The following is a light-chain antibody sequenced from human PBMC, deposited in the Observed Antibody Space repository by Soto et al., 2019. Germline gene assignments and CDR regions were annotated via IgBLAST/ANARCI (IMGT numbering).Light chain of an antibody. Sequence: EIVLTQSPGTLSLSPGERATLSCRASQSVSSSYLAWYQQKPGQAPRLLIYGASSRATGIPDRVSGSGSGTYFTRTISTLEPADFAVYYCQQYGSSPWTYGQGTMVAIK. CDR1: QSVSSSY. J-gene: IGKJ1*01. CDR2: GAS. V-gene: IGKV3-20*01. CDR3: QQYGSSPWT.